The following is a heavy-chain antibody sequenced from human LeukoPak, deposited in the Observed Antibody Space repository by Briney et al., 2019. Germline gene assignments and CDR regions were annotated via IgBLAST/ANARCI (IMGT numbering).Heavy chain of an antibody. CDR3: AKDDRVVIANWFDP. Sequence: GGSLRLSCAASGLTFSSYAMSWVRQAPGKGLEWVSAISGSGGSTYYADSVKGRFTISRDNSKNTLYLQMNSLRAEDTAVYYCAKDDRVVIANWFDPWGQGTLVTVSS. CDR1: GLTFSSYA. D-gene: IGHD2-21*01. J-gene: IGHJ5*02. V-gene: IGHV3-23*01. CDR2: ISGSGGST.